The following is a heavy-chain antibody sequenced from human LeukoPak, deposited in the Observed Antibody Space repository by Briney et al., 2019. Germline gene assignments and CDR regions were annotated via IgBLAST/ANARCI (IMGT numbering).Heavy chain of an antibody. CDR2: IYSGGST. D-gene: IGHD1-26*01. Sequence: GGSLRLSCAASGFTFSYYWMSWVRQAPGKGLEWVSLIYSGGSTYYADSVKGRFTISRDNAKNSLYLQMNSLRAEDTAVYYCASLDRGSYYSFDYWGQGTLVTVSS. V-gene: IGHV3-69-1*02. J-gene: IGHJ4*02. CDR3: ASLDRGSYYSFDY. CDR1: GFTFSYYW.